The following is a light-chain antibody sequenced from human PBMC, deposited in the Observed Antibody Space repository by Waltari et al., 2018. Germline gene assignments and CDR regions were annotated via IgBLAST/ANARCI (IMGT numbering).Light chain of an antibody. V-gene: IGKV3-11*01. J-gene: IGKJ4*01. CDR3: QQRRNWPLT. CDR1: QSIGTY. CDR2: DAS. Sequence: EIILTQSPVTLSLSPGDRATLSCRATQSIGTYLAWYQQKTGQAPRLLIYDASNRATGIPARFSGSGSETDFTLTISSLEPEDFAVYYCQQRRNWPLTFGGGTKVEIK.